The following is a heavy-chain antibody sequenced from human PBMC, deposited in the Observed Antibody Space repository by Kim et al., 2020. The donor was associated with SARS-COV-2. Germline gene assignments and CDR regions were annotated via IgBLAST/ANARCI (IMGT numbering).Heavy chain of an antibody. J-gene: IGHJ4*02. D-gene: IGHD5-12*01. Sequence: SETLSLTCSVSGASDSTYYWNWIRQPAGKGLEWIGRIYSSGSADYNPSFKSRVTMSIDTSNNNFSLRLTSVTAADTAVYYCARGLEGGYNHGIDYWGQGT. V-gene: IGHV4-4*07. CDR2: IYSSGSA. CDR1: GASDSTYY. CDR3: ARGLEGGYNHGIDY.